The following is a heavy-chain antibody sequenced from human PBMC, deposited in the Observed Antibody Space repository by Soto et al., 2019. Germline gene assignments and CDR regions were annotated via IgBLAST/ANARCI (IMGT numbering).Heavy chain of an antibody. V-gene: IGHV4-39*01. CDR2: IYYSGST. CDR3: ASEHLGELSTTFDY. D-gene: IGHD3-16*02. Sequence: SETLSLTCTVSGGSISSSSYYWGWIRQPPGKGLEWIGSIYYSGSTYYNPSLKSRVTISVDTSKNQFSLKLSSVTAADTAVYYCASEHLGELSTTFDYWGQGTPVTVSS. CDR1: GGSISSSSYY. J-gene: IGHJ4*02.